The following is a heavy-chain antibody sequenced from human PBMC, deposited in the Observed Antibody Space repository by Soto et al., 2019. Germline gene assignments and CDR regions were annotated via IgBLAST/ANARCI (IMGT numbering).Heavy chain of an antibody. CDR3: ARPVYDSRGRDAFDI. V-gene: IGHV1-69*02. CDR2: IIPILGIA. D-gene: IGHD3-22*01. Sequence: QVQLVQSGAEVKKPGSSVKVSCKASGGTFSSYTISWVRQAPGQGLEWMGRIIPILGIANYAQKFQGRVTITADKSTSTAYMELSSLRSEDTAVYYCARPVYDSRGRDAFDIWGQGTMVTVSS. CDR1: GGTFSSYT. J-gene: IGHJ3*02.